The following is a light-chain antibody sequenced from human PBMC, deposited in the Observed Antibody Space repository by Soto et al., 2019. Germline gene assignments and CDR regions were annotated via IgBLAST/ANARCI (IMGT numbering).Light chain of an antibody. V-gene: IGLV4-69*01. CDR1: SGHITYV. CDR2: VNGDGSH. Sequence: QLVLTQSPSASASLGASVKITCTLSSGHITYVVAWLQQQPEKAPRYLMKVNGDGSHTRGDGIPDRFSGSSSGAERYLTISSLQSDDEAVYYCQTWGSSIRVFGGGTKLTVL. J-gene: IGLJ3*02. CDR3: QTWGSSIRV.